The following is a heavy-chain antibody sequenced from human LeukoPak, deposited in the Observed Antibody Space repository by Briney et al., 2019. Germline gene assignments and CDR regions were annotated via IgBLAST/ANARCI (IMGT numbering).Heavy chain of an antibody. J-gene: IGHJ4*02. CDR1: GYSFTSYW. CDR3: ARHSHYDFWSGYLDY. V-gene: IGHV5-51*01. CDR2: IYPRDSDT. Sequence: GESLKISCKASGYSFTSYWVGWVRQMPGKGLEWMGIIYPRDSDTRYNPSFQGQVTISVDKSTSTAYLQWSSLKASDTAMYYCARHSHYDFWSGYLDYWGQGTLVTVSS. D-gene: IGHD3-3*01.